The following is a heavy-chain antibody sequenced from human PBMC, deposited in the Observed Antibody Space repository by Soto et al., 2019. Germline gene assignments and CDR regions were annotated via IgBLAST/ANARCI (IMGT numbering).Heavy chain of an antibody. V-gene: IGHV3-30-3*01. D-gene: IGHD3-3*01. CDR3: ARDHDFWSGYYPIFDY. J-gene: IGHJ4*02. CDR2: ISYDGSNK. Sequence: GGSLRLSCAASGFTFSSYAMHWVRQAPGKGLEWVAVISYDGSNKYYADSVKGRFTISRDNSKNTLYLQMNSLRAEDTAVYYCARDHDFWSGYYPIFDYWGQGTLVTVSS. CDR1: GFTFSSYA.